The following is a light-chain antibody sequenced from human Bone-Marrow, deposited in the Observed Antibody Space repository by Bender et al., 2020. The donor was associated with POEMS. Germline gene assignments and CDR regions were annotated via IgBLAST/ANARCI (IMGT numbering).Light chain of an antibody. CDR1: DILTKT. Sequence: YVLTQTPAMSVAPGETARITCGGKDILTKTVNWYQQRPGQAPTLVIHDDDRRPSGIPDRFSVSNSDNTATLTIRGVEVGDEADYFCQVWDISSDQYWVVGGGTKLTVL. J-gene: IGLJ3*02. CDR3: QVWDISSDQYWV. V-gene: IGLV3-21*02. CDR2: DDD.